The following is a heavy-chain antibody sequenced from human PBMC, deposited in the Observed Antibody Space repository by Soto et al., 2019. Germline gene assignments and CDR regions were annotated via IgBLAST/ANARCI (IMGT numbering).Heavy chain of an antibody. D-gene: IGHD6-13*01. J-gene: IGHJ5*02. Sequence: QVQLVQSGAEVKKPGSSVKVSCKASGGTFSSYAISWVRQAPGQGLEWMGGIIPIFGTANYAQKFQGRVTMTADESTSPAYMELSSLRSEDTAVYYCARGGMAAAGKPGWFDPWGQGTLVTVSS. CDR1: GGTFSSYA. CDR3: ARGGMAAAGKPGWFDP. CDR2: IIPIFGTA. V-gene: IGHV1-69*12.